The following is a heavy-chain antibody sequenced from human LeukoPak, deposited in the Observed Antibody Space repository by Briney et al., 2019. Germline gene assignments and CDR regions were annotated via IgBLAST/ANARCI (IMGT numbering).Heavy chain of an antibody. J-gene: IGHJ4*02. CDR2: ISFTGSN. D-gene: IGHD3-16*01. CDR3: ASPYDPYYFDC. Sequence: SETLSLTCTVSDGSISSSSCYWGWIRQPPGKGLEWIGSISFTGSNYYNPSLKSRVTISVDTSKNQFSLKLSSVTAADTAVYYCASPYDPYYFDCWGQGTLVTVSS. CDR1: DGSISSSSCY. V-gene: IGHV4-39*01.